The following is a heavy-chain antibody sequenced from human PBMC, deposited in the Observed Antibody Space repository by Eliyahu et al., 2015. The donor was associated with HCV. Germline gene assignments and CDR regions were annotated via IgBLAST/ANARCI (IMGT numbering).Heavy chain of an antibody. CDR1: GFIFSSYW. J-gene: IGHJ4*02. V-gene: IGHV3-7*04. Sequence: EVQLVESGGGLVQPGGSLRLSCAASGFIFSSYWMSWVRQTPGKGLEWVANIKQDGSEKYYVDSVKGRFTISRDNAKNSLYLQMNILRVEDTAVYYCARDPSVVYYYGSGRWDSFDYWGQGTLVTVSS. CDR3: ARDPSVVYYYGSGRWDSFDY. D-gene: IGHD3-10*01. CDR2: IKQDGSEK.